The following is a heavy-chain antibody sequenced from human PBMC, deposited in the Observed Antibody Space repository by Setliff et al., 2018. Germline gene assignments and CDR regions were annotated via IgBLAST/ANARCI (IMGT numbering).Heavy chain of an antibody. CDR3: AKGGGRYHSDS. Sequence: PSETLSLTCAAYGGTFSDYYWTWIRQPPGKGLEWIGEINHSGTTNYHPSLGSRVTISVDTSKNQFSLKVTSVTAADTSVYYCAKGGGRYHSDSWGQGILVTVSS. CDR1: GGTFSDYY. CDR2: INHSGTT. J-gene: IGHJ4*02. V-gene: IGHV4-34*01. D-gene: IGHD1-1*01.